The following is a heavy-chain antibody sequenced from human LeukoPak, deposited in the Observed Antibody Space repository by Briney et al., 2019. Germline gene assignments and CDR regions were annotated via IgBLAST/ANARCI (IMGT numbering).Heavy chain of an antibody. Sequence: ASVKVSCKASGYTFTSYYMRWVRQAPGQGLEWMGIINPSGGSTSYAQKFQGRVTMTRDTSTSTVYMELSSLRSEDTAVYYCARGNSFSSGWSPSYYYYGMDVWGKGTTVTVSS. CDR2: INPSGGST. J-gene: IGHJ6*04. D-gene: IGHD6-19*01. V-gene: IGHV1-46*01. CDR3: ARGNSFSSGWSPSYYYYGMDV. CDR1: GYTFTSYY.